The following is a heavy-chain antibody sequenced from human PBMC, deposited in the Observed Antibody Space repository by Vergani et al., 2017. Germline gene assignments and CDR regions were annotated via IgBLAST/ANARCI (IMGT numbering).Heavy chain of an antibody. CDR2: INHSGST. J-gene: IGHJ6*03. V-gene: IGHV4-34*01. D-gene: IGHD4-11*01. CDR1: GGSFSGYY. CDR3: ARGRPYSNTMPYYYYMDV. Sequence: QVQLQQWGAGLLKPSETLSLTCAVYGGSFSGYYWSWIRQPPGKGLEWIGEINHSGSTNYNPSLKSRVTISVDTSKNQFSLKVSSVTAADTAVYYCARGRPYSNTMPYYYYMDVWGKGTTVTVSS.